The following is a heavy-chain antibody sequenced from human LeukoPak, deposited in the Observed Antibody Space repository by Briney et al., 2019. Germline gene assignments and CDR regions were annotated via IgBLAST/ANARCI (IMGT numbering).Heavy chain of an antibody. J-gene: IGHJ4*02. CDR1: GGTFSSYA. CDR2: ISAQHGQT. V-gene: IGHV1-18*01. Sequence: ASVKVSCKASGGTFSSYAISWVRQAPGQGLEWMGWISAQHGQTEYAPNSQDRVTMTTDTYTNTAYMELRSLRSDDTAVYYCAGSLGYCTSNVCYLKYWGQGTLVTVSS. D-gene: IGHD2-8*01. CDR3: AGSLGYCTSNVCYLKY.